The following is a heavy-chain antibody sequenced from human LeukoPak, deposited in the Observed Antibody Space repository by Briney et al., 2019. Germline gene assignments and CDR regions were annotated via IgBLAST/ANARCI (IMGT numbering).Heavy chain of an antibody. CDR3: AKGYCSSTSCPIDY. D-gene: IGHD2-2*01. Sequence: GGSLRLSCVASGFTFSGYAMNWVRQAPGKGLEWVSAISGSGGSTYYADSVKGRFTISRDNSKNTLYLQMNSLRAEDTAVYYCAKGYCSSTSCPIDYWGQGTLVTVSS. V-gene: IGHV3-23*01. J-gene: IGHJ4*02. CDR2: ISGSGGST. CDR1: GFTFSGYA.